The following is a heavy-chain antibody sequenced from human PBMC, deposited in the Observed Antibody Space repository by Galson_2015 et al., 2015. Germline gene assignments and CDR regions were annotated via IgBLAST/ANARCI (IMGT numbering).Heavy chain of an antibody. CDR1: GYTFTGYY. V-gene: IGHV1-2*06. CDR2: INPNSGGT. CDR3: ARNGYFDWLFIDY. D-gene: IGHD3-9*01. J-gene: IGHJ4*02. Sequence: SVKVSCKASGYTFTGYYMHWVRQAPGQGLEWMGRINPNSGGTNYAQKFQGRDTMTRDTSISTAYMELSRLRSDDTAVYYCARNGYFDWLFIDYWGQGTLVTVSS.